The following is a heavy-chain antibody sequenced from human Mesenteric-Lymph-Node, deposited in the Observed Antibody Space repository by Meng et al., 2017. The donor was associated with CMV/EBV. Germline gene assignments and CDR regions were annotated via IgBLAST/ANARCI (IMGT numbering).Heavy chain of an antibody. D-gene: IGHD3-22*01. CDR1: GFTFEDYA. V-gene: IGHV3-9*03. CDR3: AKDIGMYYYDSSGYLDY. J-gene: IGHJ4*02. CDR2: ISWNSGSI. Sequence: GGSLRLSCAASGFTFEDYAMHWVRQAPGKGLEWVSGISWNSGSIGYADSVKGRFTISRDNAKNSLYLQMNSLRAEDMALYYCAKDIGMYYYDSSGYLDYWGQGTLVPSPQ.